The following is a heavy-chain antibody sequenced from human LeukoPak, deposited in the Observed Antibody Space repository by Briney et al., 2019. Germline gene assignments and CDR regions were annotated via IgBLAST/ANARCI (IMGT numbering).Heavy chain of an antibody. Sequence: PSETLSLTCTVSGDSLSSYYWSWIRQPPGKGLEWIGYIYYSGSTTYTPSLKSRLTISVDTSKIHFSLRLSSVTAADTAVYYCARGSYCSSTSCYGYGMDVWGQGTTVTVSS. CDR1: GDSLSSYY. CDR3: ARGSYCSSTSCYGYGMDV. J-gene: IGHJ6*02. D-gene: IGHD2-2*01. V-gene: IGHV4-59*01. CDR2: IYYSGST.